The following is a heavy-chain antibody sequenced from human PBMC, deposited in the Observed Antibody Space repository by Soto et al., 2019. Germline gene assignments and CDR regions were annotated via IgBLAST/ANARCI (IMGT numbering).Heavy chain of an antibody. Sequence: SVKVSCKASGGTFSSYAISWVRQAPGQGLEWMGGIIPIFGTANYAQKFQGRVTITADESTSTAYMELSSLRTEDRAVYFCAIQYIVGVGAAPPPRVSAPGGKGPWVPVSS. CDR2: IIPIFGTA. V-gene: IGHV1-69*13. CDR3: AIQYIVGVGAAPPPRVSAP. D-gene: IGHD2-15*01. CDR1: GGTFSSYA. J-gene: IGHJ5*02.